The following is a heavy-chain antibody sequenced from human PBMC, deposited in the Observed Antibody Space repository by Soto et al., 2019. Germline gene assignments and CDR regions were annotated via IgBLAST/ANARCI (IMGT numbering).Heavy chain of an antibody. CDR2: MSYDGSNK. D-gene: IGHD2-15*01. Sequence: QVQLEESGGGVVQPGRSLRLSCAASGFTFSTYAMHWVRQAPGKGLEWVAVMSYDGSNKYYADYVKGRVTISRDNSKNTLFLQMSSLRPADTGVYYCARGESGAYLQYWGQGTVVSVSS. V-gene: IGHV3-30*03. CDR1: GFTFSTYA. CDR3: ARGESGAYLQY. J-gene: IGHJ1*01.